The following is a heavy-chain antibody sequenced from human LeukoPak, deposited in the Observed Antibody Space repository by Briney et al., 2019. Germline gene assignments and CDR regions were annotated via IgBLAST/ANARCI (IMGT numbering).Heavy chain of an antibody. D-gene: IGHD6-19*01. Sequence: SETLSLTCTVSGGSISSYYWGWIRQPPGKGLEWIGSIYYSGSTYYNPSLKSRVTISVDTFKNQFSLKLSSVTAADTAVYYCARSIAVAGTRPFDYWGQGTLVTVSS. J-gene: IGHJ4*02. CDR1: GGSISSYY. CDR2: IYYSGST. CDR3: ARSIAVAGTRPFDY. V-gene: IGHV4-39*07.